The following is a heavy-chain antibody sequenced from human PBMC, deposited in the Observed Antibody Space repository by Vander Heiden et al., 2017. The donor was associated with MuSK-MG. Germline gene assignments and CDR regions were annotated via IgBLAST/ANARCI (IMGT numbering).Heavy chain of an antibody. D-gene: IGHD3-3*01. J-gene: IGHJ6*02. V-gene: IGHV4-34*01. CDR3: ARRRLHPIYGLDV. Sequence: QVQLQQWGAGLVRPSETLSLPCSVYSGSLSGYFWRWVRQPPGKGLEGIGDINDSGDTNYNPSLKSRVTISLDTSKKQLSLRLSSVTAADTAVYFCARRRLHPIYGLDVWGQGTTVTVSS. CDR2: INDSGDT. CDR1: SGSLSGYF.